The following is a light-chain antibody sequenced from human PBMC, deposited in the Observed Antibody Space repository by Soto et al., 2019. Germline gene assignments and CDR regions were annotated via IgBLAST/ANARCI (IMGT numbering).Light chain of an antibody. CDR1: QTVRNNY. J-gene: IGKJ4*01. V-gene: IGKV3-20*01. Sequence: EFVFTQSPCTLSLSPVERSTLSCRASQTVRNNYLAWYQQKPGQAPRLLIYDASSRATGIPDRFSGGGSGTDFTLTVSRLEPEDFAVYYCQQFSSYPLTFGGGTKV. CDR2: DAS. CDR3: QQFSSYPLT.